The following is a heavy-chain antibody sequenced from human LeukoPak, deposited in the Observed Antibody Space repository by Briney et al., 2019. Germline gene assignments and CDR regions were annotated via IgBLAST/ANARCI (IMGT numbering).Heavy chain of an antibody. CDR1: GVSISSSNW. CDR2: IYHSGST. J-gene: IGHJ3*02. Sequence: SETLSLTCAVSGVSISSSNWWSWVRQPPGKGLEWIGEIYHSGSTNYNPSLKSRVTISVDKSKNQFSLKLSSVTAADTAVYYCARGRVAVANAFDIWGQGTMVTVSS. CDR3: ARGRVAVANAFDI. D-gene: IGHD6-19*01. V-gene: IGHV4-4*02.